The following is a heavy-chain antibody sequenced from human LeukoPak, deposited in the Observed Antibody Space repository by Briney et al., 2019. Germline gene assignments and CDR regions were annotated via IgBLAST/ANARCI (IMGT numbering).Heavy chain of an antibody. D-gene: IGHD5-12*01. J-gene: IGHJ4*02. Sequence: SETLSLTCTVSGGSISSYYWSWIRQPPGKGLEWIGYIFYSGGTNYNPSLKSRITMSVDTSKNQFSLKVNSVTAADTAMYYCARRSPNSGWPFDSWGQGTLVTVSS. CDR3: ARRSPNSGWPFDS. V-gene: IGHV4-59*12. CDR2: IFYSGGT. CDR1: GGSISSYY.